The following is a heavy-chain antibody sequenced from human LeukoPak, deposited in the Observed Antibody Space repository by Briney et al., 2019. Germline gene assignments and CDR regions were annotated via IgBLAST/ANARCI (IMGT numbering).Heavy chain of an antibody. CDR3: AKGLGVGATASWFDP. CDR2: ISGSGTVT. Sequence: QPGGSLRLSSAATGFTFSSYAMSWGRQAPGKGLEWVSAISGSGTVTYYADSVKGRFTLSRDNSNNTLYLQMNSLRAEDTAIYYCAKGLGVGATASWFDPWGQGTLVTVSS. V-gene: IGHV3-23*01. J-gene: IGHJ5*02. CDR1: GFTFSSYA. D-gene: IGHD1-26*01.